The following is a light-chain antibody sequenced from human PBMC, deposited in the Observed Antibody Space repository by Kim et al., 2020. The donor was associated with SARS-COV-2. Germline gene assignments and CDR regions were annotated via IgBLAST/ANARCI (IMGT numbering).Light chain of an antibody. CDR3: QQYGSSTLT. Sequence: EIVLTQSPVTVSLSPGDRASLSCRASHSVSSSYLAWYQQKPGQAPRLLIYGASSRATGIPDRFSGSGSRTDFTLTISRLEPEDVAVYYCQQYGSSTLTFGEGPRWIS. CDR2: GAS. V-gene: IGKV3-20*01. CDR1: HSVSSSY. J-gene: IGKJ4*01.